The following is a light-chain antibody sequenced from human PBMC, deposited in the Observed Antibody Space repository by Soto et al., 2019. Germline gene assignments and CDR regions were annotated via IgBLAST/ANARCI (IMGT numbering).Light chain of an antibody. CDR2: GAS. CDR3: QPYGSSPT. V-gene: IGKV3-20*01. CDR1: QSVSSNY. Sequence: EIVLTQSPGTLSLSPGEGASLSCRASQSVSSNYLAWYQQKPGQAPRLLIHGASSRATGIPDRFSGSGSGTDFTLTISRLETEDFAVYYCQPYGSSPTFGQGTKVEIK. J-gene: IGKJ1*01.